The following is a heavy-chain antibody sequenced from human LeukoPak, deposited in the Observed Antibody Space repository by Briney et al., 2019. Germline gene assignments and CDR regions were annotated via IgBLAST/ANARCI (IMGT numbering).Heavy chain of an antibody. D-gene: IGHD3-22*01. V-gene: IGHV1-2*02. CDR1: GYTFTGYY. CDR2: INPNSGGT. J-gene: IGHJ5*02. Sequence: ASVKVSFKASGYTFTGYYMHWVRQAPGQGLEWMGWINPNSGGTNYAQKFQGRVTMTRDTSTSTATMELNRLRSDDTAVYYCARGNYDSSAYHFNWFDPWGQGTLVTVSS. CDR3: ARGNYDSSAYHFNWFDP.